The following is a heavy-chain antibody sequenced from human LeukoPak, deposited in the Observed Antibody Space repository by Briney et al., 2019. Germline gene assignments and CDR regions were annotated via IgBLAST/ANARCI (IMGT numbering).Heavy chain of an antibody. CDR2: ISSISNYI. Sequence: GGALRLSCADSGFTFSKYRMKWVRQAPGKGVEWVSSISSISNYIYYADSVNVPFPISRDNAKNSLYLQMNSLRAEDTAVYYCARDPPYVVVIPGDAFDIWGQGTMVTVSS. CDR1: GFTFSKYR. D-gene: IGHD3-22*01. V-gene: IGHV3-21*01. CDR3: ARDPPYVVVIPGDAFDI. J-gene: IGHJ3*02.